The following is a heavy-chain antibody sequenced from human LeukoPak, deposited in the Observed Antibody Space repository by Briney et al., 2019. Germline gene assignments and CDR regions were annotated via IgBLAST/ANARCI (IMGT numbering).Heavy chain of an antibody. CDR2: IIPIFGTA. CDR1: GYTFTGYY. D-gene: IGHD3-3*01. CDR3: ARVVGPNVLRFLEWLSPGAFDI. V-gene: IGHV1-69*13. J-gene: IGHJ3*02. Sequence: SVKVSCKASGYTFTGYYMHWVRQAPGQGLEWMGGIIPIFGTANYAQKFQGRVTITADESTSTAYMELSSLRSEDTAVYYCARVVGPNVLRFLEWLSPGAFDIWGQGTMVTVSS.